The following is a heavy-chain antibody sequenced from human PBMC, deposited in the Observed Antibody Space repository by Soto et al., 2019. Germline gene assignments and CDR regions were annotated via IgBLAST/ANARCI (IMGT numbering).Heavy chain of an antibody. J-gene: IGHJ3*02. CDR3: ARHRGDGYDKEALDI. D-gene: IGHD5-12*01. Sequence: GESLKISCAASGFTFSIYSMNWVRQAPGKGLEWVSYISNSSSTIYYADSVTGRFTSSRDNSKNTLYLQMDSLRGDDTAVYYCARHRGDGYDKEALDIWGRGTMVTVSS. CDR1: GFTFSIYS. CDR2: ISNSSSTI. V-gene: IGHV3-48*01.